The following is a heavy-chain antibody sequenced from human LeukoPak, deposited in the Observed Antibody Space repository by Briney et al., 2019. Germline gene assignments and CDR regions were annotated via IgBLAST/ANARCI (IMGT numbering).Heavy chain of an antibody. D-gene: IGHD4-23*01. CDR3: ARYYGGLDY. CDR1: GFTFSSYS. V-gene: IGHV3-21*04. Sequence: GGSLRLSCAASGFTFSSYSMNWVRQAPGRGLEWVSSIRFTGSYIYYADSVKGRFTISRDNAKNSLYLRMNSLRAEDTAVYYCARYYGGLDYWGQGTLVTVSS. CDR2: IRFTGSYI. J-gene: IGHJ4*02.